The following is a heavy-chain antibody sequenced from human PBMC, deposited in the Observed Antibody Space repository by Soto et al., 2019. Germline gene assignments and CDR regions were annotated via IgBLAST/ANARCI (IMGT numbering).Heavy chain of an antibody. CDR2: IIPIFGTA. Sequence: SVKVSCKASGGTFSSYAISWVRQAPGQGLEWMGGIIPIFGTANYAQKFQGRVTITADESTSTAYMELSSLRSEDTAVYYCASWLRTAEAPDSDYWGQGTLVTVSS. D-gene: IGHD3-9*01. J-gene: IGHJ4*02. V-gene: IGHV1-69*13. CDR1: GGTFSSYA. CDR3: ASWLRTAEAPDSDY.